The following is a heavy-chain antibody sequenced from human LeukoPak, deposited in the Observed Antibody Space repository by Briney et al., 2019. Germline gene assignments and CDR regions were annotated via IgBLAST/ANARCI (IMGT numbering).Heavy chain of an antibody. CDR3: ARDRYYYDSSGYYPRRDYYYYMDV. CDR1: GFTFSSYA. J-gene: IGHJ6*03. V-gene: IGHV3-23*01. Sequence: GRSLRLSCAASGFTFSSYAMSWVRQAPGKGLEWVSAISGSGGSTYYADSVKGRFTISRDNSKNTLYLQMNSLRAEDTAVYYCARDRYYYDSSGYYPRRDYYYYMDVWGKGTTVTVSS. D-gene: IGHD3-22*01. CDR2: ISGSGGST.